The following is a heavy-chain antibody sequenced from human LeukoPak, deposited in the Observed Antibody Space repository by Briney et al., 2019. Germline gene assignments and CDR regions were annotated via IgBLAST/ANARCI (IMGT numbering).Heavy chain of an antibody. CDR2: IYYSGSP. CDR1: GGSISSYY. V-gene: IGHV4-59*06. Sequence: SETLSLTCTVSGGSISSYYWSWIRQPAGKGLEWIGDIYYSGSPDYNPSLKSRVTISVDTSKNQFSLNLSSVTAADTAVYYCARRPGGFGSGSYTNWFDPWGQGTLVAVSS. D-gene: IGHD3-10*01. CDR3: ARRPGGFGSGSYTNWFDP. J-gene: IGHJ5*02.